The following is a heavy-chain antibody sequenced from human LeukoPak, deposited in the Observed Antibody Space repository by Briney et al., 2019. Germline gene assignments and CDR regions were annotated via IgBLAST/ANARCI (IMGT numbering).Heavy chain of an antibody. Sequence: SETLSLTCAVYGGSFSGYYWSWIRQPPGKGLEWIGEINHSGSTNYNPSLKSRVTISVDTSKNQFSLKLSSVTAADTAVYYCARHKYSSVWEPFDFWGQGTPVTVSS. V-gene: IGHV4-34*01. CDR3: ARHKYSSVWEPFDF. CDR1: GGSFSGYY. J-gene: IGHJ4*02. D-gene: IGHD6-19*01. CDR2: INHSGST.